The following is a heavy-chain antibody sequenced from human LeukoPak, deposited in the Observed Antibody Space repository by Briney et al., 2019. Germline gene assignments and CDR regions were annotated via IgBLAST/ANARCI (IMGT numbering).Heavy chain of an antibody. J-gene: IGHJ3*02. CDR3: ASLKNYYDSSGYLVTDAFDI. Sequence: SVKVSCKASGGTFSSYAISWVRQAPGQGLEWMGGIIPILGTANYAQKFQGGVTITADKSTSTAYMELRSLKSDDTAVYYCASLKNYYDSSGYLVTDAFDIWGQGTMVTVSS. V-gene: IGHV1-69*10. CDR2: IIPILGTA. CDR1: GGTFSSYA. D-gene: IGHD3-22*01.